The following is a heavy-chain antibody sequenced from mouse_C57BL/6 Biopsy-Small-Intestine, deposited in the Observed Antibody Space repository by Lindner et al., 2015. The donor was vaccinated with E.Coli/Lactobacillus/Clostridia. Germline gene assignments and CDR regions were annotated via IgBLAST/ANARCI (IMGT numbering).Heavy chain of an antibody. CDR2: IYPGGGYT. CDR1: GYTFTNYW. V-gene: IGHV1-63*01. J-gene: IGHJ2*01. CDR3: ARSLYDYFDY. D-gene: IGHD2-3*01. Sequence: QLQESGAELLRPGTSVKMSCKASGYTFTNYWIGWAKQRPGHGLEWIGDIYPGGGYTNYNEKFKGKATLTADKSSRTAYMQSSSLTSEDSAIYYCARSLYDYFDYWGQGTTLTVSS.